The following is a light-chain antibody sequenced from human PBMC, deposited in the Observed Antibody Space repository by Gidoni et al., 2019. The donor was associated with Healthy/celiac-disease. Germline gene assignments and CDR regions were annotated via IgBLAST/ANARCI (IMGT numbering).Light chain of an antibody. CDR2: AAS. V-gene: IGKV1-39*01. CDR3: QQSYSTPFT. J-gene: IGKJ3*01. Sequence: DIQMTPSPSSLSASVGDRVTITCRASQSISSYLHWYQQKPGKAPKLLNYAASSLQSGVPSRFSGSGSGTDFTLTISSLQPEDFATYYCQQSYSTPFTCGPGTKVDIK. CDR1: QSISSY.